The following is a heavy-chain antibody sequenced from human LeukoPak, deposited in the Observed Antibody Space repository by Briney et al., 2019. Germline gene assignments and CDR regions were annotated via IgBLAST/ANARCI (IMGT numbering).Heavy chain of an antibody. CDR3: ARVDCSSTSCLKTYYFDY. V-gene: IGHV4-59*01. J-gene: IGHJ4*02. D-gene: IGHD2-2*01. CDR2: IYYSGST. Sequence: SETLSLTCTVSGGSISSYYWSWIRQPPGKGLEWIGYIYYSGSTNYNPSLKSRVTISVDTSKNQFALKLSSVTAADTAVYYCARVDCSSTSCLKTYYFDYWGQGTLVTVSS. CDR1: GGSISSYY.